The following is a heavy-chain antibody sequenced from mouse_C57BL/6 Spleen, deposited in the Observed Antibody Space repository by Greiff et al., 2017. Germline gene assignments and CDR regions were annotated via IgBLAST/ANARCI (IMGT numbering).Heavy chain of an antibody. D-gene: IGHD1-1*01. CDR2: IYPGDGDT. V-gene: IGHV1-82*01. Sequence: VQLQQSGPELVKPGASVKISCKASGYAFSSSWMNWVKQRPGKGLEWIGRIYPGDGDTNYNGKFKGKATLTADKSSSTAYMQLSSLTSEDSAVYFCARTHDYGSSYWYFDVWGTGTTVTVSS. CDR3: ARTHDYGSSYWYFDV. J-gene: IGHJ1*03. CDR1: GYAFSSSW.